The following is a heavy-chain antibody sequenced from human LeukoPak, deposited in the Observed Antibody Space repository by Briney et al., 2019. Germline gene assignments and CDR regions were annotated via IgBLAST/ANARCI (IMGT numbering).Heavy chain of an antibody. Sequence: GGSLRLSCAASGFTVSSNYMSWVRQAPGKGLEWVSVIYSGGSTYYADSVKGRFTISRDNSKNTLYLQMNSLRAEDTAVYYCARTSGYSSGWYHGYWGRGTLVTVSS. CDR2: IYSGGST. V-gene: IGHV3-66*02. D-gene: IGHD6-19*01. CDR1: GFTVSSNY. J-gene: IGHJ4*02. CDR3: ARTSGYSSGWYHGY.